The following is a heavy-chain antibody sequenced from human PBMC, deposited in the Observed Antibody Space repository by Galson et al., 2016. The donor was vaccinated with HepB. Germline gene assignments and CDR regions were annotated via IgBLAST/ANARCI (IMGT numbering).Heavy chain of an antibody. Sequence: SVKVSCKASGYTFTSYGISWVRQAPGQGLEWMGWISAYNDNTKYAQKFRGRVSMTTDTSTSTAYMELRSLRSDDTAVYYCARPSVTGTRAYYYGMDVWGQGTTVTVS. D-gene: IGHD6-19*01. V-gene: IGHV1-18*01. CDR1: GYTFTSYG. J-gene: IGHJ6*02. CDR2: ISAYNDNT. CDR3: ARPSVTGTRAYYYGMDV.